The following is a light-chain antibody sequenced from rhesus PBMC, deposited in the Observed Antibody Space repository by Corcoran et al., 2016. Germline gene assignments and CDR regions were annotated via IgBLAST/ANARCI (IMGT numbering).Light chain of an antibody. Sequence: DIQMTQSPSSLSASVGDTVTITCRASQGISSYLHWFQQKPGKAPKLLIYAATTLQSGVPSRFSGSGSWTDFTLTISSLPPEDFATYYCQQYKSYPPTFGGGTKVEIK. V-gene: IGKV1-28*02. CDR1: QGISSY. J-gene: IGKJ4*01. CDR3: QQYKSYPPT. CDR2: AAT.